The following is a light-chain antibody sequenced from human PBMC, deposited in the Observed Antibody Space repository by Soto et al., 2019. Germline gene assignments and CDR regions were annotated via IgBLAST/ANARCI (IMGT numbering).Light chain of an antibody. Sequence: DIQMTQSPSTLSVSVGDRVTITCRASQSIRTWLAWYQQKPGKAPNLLIYKASTLQSGVPSRFSGSGSGTEFTLTISSLQPDDFATYSCQQYSAYSYTFGQGTKVEIK. CDR2: KAS. V-gene: IGKV1-5*03. J-gene: IGKJ2*01. CDR3: QQYSAYSYT. CDR1: QSIRTW.